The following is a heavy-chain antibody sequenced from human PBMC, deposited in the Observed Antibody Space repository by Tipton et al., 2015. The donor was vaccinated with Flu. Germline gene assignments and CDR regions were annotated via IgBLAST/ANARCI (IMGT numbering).Heavy chain of an antibody. CDR2: MNPNSGNT. J-gene: IGHJ1*01. CDR3: ATGSCSGPHCYVPDYFPE. CDR1: GYTFTNHE. Sequence: QLVQSGAEVKKPGASVKVSCKSSGYTFTNHEINWVRQATGQGLEWMGWMNPNSGNTGYAARFSGRVTMTRNTSIDTAYMELSSLTSEDTAVYFCATGSCSGPHCYVPDYFPEWGQGSLVTVSS. V-gene: IGHV1-8*01. D-gene: IGHD2-15*01.